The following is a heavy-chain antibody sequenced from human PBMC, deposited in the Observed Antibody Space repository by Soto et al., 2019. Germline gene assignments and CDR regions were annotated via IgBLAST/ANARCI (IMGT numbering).Heavy chain of an antibody. V-gene: IGHV4-39*01. D-gene: IGHD6-19*01. Sequence: PSETLSLTXTVSGGSISSSSYYWGWIRQPPGKGLEWIGSIYYSGSTYYNPSLKSRVTISVDTSKNQFSLKLSSVTAADTAVYYCARHGVYSRGWYGPRSGSAENWFDPWGQGTLVTVSS. CDR2: IYYSGST. CDR1: GGSISSSSYY. CDR3: ARHGVYSRGWYGPRSGSAENWFDP. J-gene: IGHJ5*02.